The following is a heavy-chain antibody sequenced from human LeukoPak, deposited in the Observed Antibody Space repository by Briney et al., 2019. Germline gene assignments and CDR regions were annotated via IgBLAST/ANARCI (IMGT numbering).Heavy chain of an antibody. CDR2: IYHSGST. J-gene: IGHJ4*02. D-gene: IGHD4-23*01. Sequence: GSLRLSCAASGFTFSSYWMSWVRQAPGKGLEWIGEIYHSGSTNYNPSLKSRVTISVDKSKNHFSLRLSSVTAADTAVYHCARGGGLIDYWGQGTLVTVSS. CDR3: ARGGGLIDY. CDR1: GFTFSSYW. V-gene: IGHV4-4*02.